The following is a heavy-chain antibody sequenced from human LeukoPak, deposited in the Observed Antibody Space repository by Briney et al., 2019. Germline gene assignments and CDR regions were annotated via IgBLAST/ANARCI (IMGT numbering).Heavy chain of an antibody. CDR1: SFTFSSYA. J-gene: IGHJ4*01. V-gene: IGHV3-23*01. CDR2: ISAAGGRT. D-gene: IGHD3-9*01. CDR3: VITRPEGIYRDLTY. Sequence: GGSLRLSCALSSFTFSSYAMTWVRQAPGTGLEWVAAISAAGGRTYYADSVSGRFTISRDNSKNTLSLQMNSLRVEDTALYYCVITRPEGIYRDLTYWRQGALVSVSS.